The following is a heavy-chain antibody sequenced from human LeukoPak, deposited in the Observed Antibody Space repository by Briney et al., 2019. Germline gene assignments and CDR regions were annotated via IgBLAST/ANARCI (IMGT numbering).Heavy chain of an antibody. CDR1: GGSFSGYH. J-gene: IGHJ4*02. CDR2: INPSGST. Sequence: PSETLSLTCAVYGGSFSGYHWTWIRQSPGKGLEWIGDINPSGSTYYNPSLKSRLTISVDTSKNQFSLKLSSVTAADTAVYYCARGPTYSGSLDYWGQGTLVTVSS. D-gene: IGHD1-26*01. CDR3: ARGPTYSGSLDY. V-gene: IGHV4-34*01.